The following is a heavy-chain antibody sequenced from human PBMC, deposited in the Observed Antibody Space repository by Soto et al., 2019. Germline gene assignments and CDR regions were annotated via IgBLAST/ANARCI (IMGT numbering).Heavy chain of an antibody. CDR3: AKAGRTIFGVVPPRWFDP. CDR2: ISGSGGST. V-gene: IGHV3-23*01. Sequence: GGSLRLSCAASGFTFSSYAMSWVRQAPGKGLEWVSAISGSGGSTYYADSVKGRFTISRDNSKNTLYLQMNSLRAEDTAVYYCAKAGRTIFGVVPPRWFDPWGQGTLVTVSS. D-gene: IGHD3-3*01. J-gene: IGHJ5*02. CDR1: GFTFSSYA.